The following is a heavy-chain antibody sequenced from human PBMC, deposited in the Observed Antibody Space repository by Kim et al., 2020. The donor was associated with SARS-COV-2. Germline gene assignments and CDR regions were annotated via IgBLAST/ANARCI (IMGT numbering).Heavy chain of an antibody. CDR3: ARGLSLLATDY. CDR2: T. J-gene: IGHJ4*02. V-gene: IGHV4-34*01. Sequence: TKYNPSLVSRVTMSVDTSKSQFALELSSVTAADTVVYYCARGLSLLATDYWGQGTLVTVS. D-gene: IGHD3-16*01.